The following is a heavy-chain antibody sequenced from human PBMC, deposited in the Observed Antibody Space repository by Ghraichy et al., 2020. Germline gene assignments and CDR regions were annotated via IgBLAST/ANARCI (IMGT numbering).Heavy chain of an antibody. D-gene: IGHD3-10*01. CDR3: ARGRLWFGDGLDY. CDR1: GFTVNSNY. CDR2: IYSGGST. V-gene: IGHV3-53*01. J-gene: IGHJ4*02. Sequence: GGSLRLSCAASGFTVNSNYMSWVRQAPGKGLEWVSVIYSGGSTYYADSVKGRFTISRDNSKNTLYLQMNSLRAEDTAVYYCARGRLWFGDGLDYWGQGTLVTVSS.